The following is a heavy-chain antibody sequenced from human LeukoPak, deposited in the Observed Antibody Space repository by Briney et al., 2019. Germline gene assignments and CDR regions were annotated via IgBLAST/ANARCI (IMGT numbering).Heavy chain of an antibody. D-gene: IGHD5-12*01. J-gene: IGHJ4*02. Sequence: SVKVSCKASGFTFTSSAMQWVRQARGQRLEWIGWIVVGSGNTNYAQKFQERVTITRDMSTSTAYMELSSLRSEDAAVYYCAADVLPDIVATGLDYWGQGTLVTVSS. CDR1: GFTFTSSA. CDR3: AADVLPDIVATGLDY. CDR2: IVVGSGNT. V-gene: IGHV1-58*02.